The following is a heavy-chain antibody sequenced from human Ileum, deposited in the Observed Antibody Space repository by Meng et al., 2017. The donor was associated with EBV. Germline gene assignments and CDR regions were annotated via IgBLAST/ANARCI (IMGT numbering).Heavy chain of an antibody. D-gene: IGHD5-12*01. J-gene: IGHJ5*02. CDR2: INGGSGNT. Sequence: QVTLCQARAVVKKPGVSVKVPCKASVYTFTYNTIHWVRQAPGQRLEWMGWINGGSGNTKYSQKFQGRVTITRDTSASTAYMELSSLTSEDTAVYYCVRDKVALTNWFDPWGQGTLVTVSS. CDR3: VRDKVALTNWFDP. CDR1: VYTFTYNT. V-gene: IGHV1-3*01.